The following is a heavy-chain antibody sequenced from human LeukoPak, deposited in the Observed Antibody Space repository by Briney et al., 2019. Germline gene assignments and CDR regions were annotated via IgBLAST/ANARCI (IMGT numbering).Heavy chain of an antibody. V-gene: IGHV3-48*03. D-gene: IGHD6-19*01. J-gene: IGHJ5*02. CDR3: AREYYSSGWYNWLDP. Sequence: GGSLRLSCAASGFTFSTYEMNWVRQAPGKGLEWVSYISGSGSNMYYADSVKGRFTISRDNAKSSLYLQMNSLRDEDTAVYYCAREYYSSGWYNWLDPWGQGTLVTVSS. CDR1: GFTFSTYE. CDR2: ISGSGSNM.